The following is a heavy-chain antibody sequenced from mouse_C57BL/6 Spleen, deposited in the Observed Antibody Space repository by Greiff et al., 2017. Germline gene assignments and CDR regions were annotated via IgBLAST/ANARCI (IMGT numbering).Heavy chain of an antibody. CDR2: IYPGDGDT. D-gene: IGHD1-1*01. J-gene: IGHJ3*01. Sequence: QVQLQQSGAELVKPGASVKISCKASGYAFSSYWMNWVKQRPGKGLEWIGQIYPGDGDTNYDGKFKGKATLTADKSSSTAYMQRSSLTSEDSAVYFCARGNGSSAGWFAYWGQGTLVTVSA. V-gene: IGHV1-80*01. CDR3: ARGNGSSAGWFAY. CDR1: GYAFSSYW.